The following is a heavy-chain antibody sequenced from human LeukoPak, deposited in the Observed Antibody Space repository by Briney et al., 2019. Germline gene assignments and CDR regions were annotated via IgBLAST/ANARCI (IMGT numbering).Heavy chain of an antibody. J-gene: IGHJ4*02. CDR3: AREIIVGATTFDY. CDR1: GYTFTSYD. V-gene: IGHV1-8*03. D-gene: IGHD1-26*01. Sequence: GASVKVSCKASGYTFTSYDINWVRQATGQGLEWMGWMNPNSGNTGYAQKFQGRVTITRNTSISTAYMELSSLRSEDTAVYYCAREIIVGATTFDYWGQGTLVTVSS. CDR2: MNPNSGNT.